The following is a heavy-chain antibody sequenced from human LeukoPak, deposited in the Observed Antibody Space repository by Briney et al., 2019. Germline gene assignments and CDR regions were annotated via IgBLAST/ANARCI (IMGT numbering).Heavy chain of an antibody. CDR3: TRPSYDSSVSGVVY. CDR2: ITGGGAGT. J-gene: IGHJ4*02. CDR1: GFTFSSYA. D-gene: IGHD3-22*01. V-gene: IGHV3-23*01. Sequence: GGSLRLSCAASGFTFSSYAMTWVRQAPGKGLEWISTITGGGAGTYFADSVKGRFAISRDNSRNALYLQMNSLKTEDTAVYYCTRPSYDSSVSGVVYWGQGTLVTVSS.